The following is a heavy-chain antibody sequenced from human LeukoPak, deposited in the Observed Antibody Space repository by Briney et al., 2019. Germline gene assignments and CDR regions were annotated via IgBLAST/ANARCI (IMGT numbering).Heavy chain of an antibody. J-gene: IGHJ4*02. CDR2: VSAYNGNT. CDR1: GYTFPNYG. Sequence: ASVKVSCKASGYTFPNYGISWVRQAPGQGLEWMGWVSAYNGNTNYTHKLQGRVTMTTDTSTSTAYMDLRSLRSDDTAVYYCAREGGVVPAAAGYWGQGTLVTVSS. D-gene: IGHD2-2*01. V-gene: IGHV1-18*01. CDR3: AREGGVVPAAAGY.